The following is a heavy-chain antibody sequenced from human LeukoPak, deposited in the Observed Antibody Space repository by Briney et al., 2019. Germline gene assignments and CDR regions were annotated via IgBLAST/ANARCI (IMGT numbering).Heavy chain of an antibody. Sequence: GGSLRLSCAASGFILSNHWMTWVRQAPGKGPEWVANMNKDGSQKYYVYSVKGRFTISRDTAKNSLYLQMNNLRVEDTALYYCARNNDMGVWGQGTTVIVSS. CDR1: GFILSNHW. J-gene: IGHJ6*02. D-gene: IGHD1/OR15-1a*01. CDR3: ARNNDMGV. V-gene: IGHV3-7*03. CDR2: MNKDGSQK.